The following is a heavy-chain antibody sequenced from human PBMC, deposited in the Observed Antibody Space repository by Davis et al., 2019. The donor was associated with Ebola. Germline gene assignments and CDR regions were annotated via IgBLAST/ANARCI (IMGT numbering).Heavy chain of an antibody. CDR1: GGSIISSSSY. D-gene: IGHD2-2*01. CDR2: IYYSGIT. V-gene: IGHV4-39*07. Sequence: MPSETLSLTCTVSGGSIISSSSYWGWIRQPPRKGLEWIGSIYYSGITYYNPSLKSRVTISVDKSKNQFSLKMSSVTAADTAVYYCARRGYCSSSSCHSDYWGQGTLVTVSS. J-gene: IGHJ4*02. CDR3: ARRGYCSSSSCHSDY.